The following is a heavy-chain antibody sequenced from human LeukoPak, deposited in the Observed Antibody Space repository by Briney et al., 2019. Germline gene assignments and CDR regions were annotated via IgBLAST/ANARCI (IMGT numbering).Heavy chain of an antibody. CDR1: GYTFTIYD. Sequence: ASVKVSCKASGYTFTIYDINCFRQATGQGLEWVGWMNLNSGNTGYAQTFQGRFTMTRNTSISTAYMELSSLRSEDTAVYYWAKQPSTGGDYWGQGTLVSVSS. J-gene: IGHJ4*02. CDR3: AKQPSTGGDY. V-gene: IGHV1-8*01. CDR2: MNLNSGNT. D-gene: IGHD1/OR15-1a*01.